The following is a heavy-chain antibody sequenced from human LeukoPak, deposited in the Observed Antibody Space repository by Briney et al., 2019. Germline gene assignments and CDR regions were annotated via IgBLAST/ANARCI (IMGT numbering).Heavy chain of an antibody. CDR2: ISGSGGGT. V-gene: IGHV3-23*01. Sequence: GGSLRLSCAASGFTFNNYAMTWVRQAPGKGLEWVSAISGSGGGTYNADSVKGRFTISRDNSKNTLYLQMNSLRAEDTAVYYCSRGHCGGDCYRYFFDYWGQGTLVTVSS. J-gene: IGHJ4*02. CDR3: SRGHCGGDCYRYFFDY. D-gene: IGHD2-21*02. CDR1: GFTFNNYA.